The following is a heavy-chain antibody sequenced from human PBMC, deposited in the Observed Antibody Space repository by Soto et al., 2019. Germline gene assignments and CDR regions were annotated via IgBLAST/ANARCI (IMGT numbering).Heavy chain of an antibody. CDR3: ARDGVAGSYFDY. CDR2: INPSGGST. D-gene: IGHD6-19*01. Sequence: ASVKVCCKASGYTFTSYYMHWVRQAPGQGLEWMGIINPSGGSTSYAQKFQGRVTMTRDTSTSTVYMELSSLRPEDTAVYYCARDGVAGSYFDYWGQGTLVTVSS. J-gene: IGHJ4*02. CDR1: GYTFTSYY. V-gene: IGHV1-46*01.